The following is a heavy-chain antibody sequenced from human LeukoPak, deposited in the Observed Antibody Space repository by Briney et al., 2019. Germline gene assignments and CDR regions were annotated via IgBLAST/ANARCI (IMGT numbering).Heavy chain of an antibody. Sequence: GGSLRLSCAASGFTFSNAWMSWVRQAPGKGLEWVGRIKSKTDGGTTDYAAPVKGRFTISRDYSKNTLYLQMNSLKTEDTAVYYCTTFSYYYGSGSYYSFDYWGQGTLVTVSS. J-gene: IGHJ4*02. CDR2: IKSKTDGGTT. V-gene: IGHV3-15*01. D-gene: IGHD3-10*01. CDR1: GFTFSNAW. CDR3: TTFSYYYGSGSYYSFDY.